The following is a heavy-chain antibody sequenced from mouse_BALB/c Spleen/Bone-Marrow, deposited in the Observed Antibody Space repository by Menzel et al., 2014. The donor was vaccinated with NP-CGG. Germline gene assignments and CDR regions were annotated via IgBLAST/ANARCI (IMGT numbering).Heavy chain of an antibody. J-gene: IGHJ1*01. Sequence: EVHLVESGGGLVQPGGSLKLSCAASGFDFSGYWMSWVRQAPGKGLEWIGEINPDSSTINYTPSLKDKFIISRDNAKNTPYLQMSKVRSEDTALYYCARLNYYGSLFVWGAGTTVTVSS. D-gene: IGHD1-1*01. CDR2: INPDSSTI. V-gene: IGHV4-1*02. CDR1: GFDFSGYW. CDR3: ARLNYYGSLFV.